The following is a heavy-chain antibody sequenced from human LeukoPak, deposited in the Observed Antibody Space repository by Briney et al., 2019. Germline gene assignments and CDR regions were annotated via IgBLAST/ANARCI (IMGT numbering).Heavy chain of an antibody. CDR3: ARGSSSWPRPNWFGP. Sequence: SETLSLTCAVYGGSFSGYYWSWIRQPPGEGLEWIGEINHSGSTNYNPSLKSRVTISVDTSKNQFSLKLSSVTAADTAVYYCARGSSSWPRPNWFGPWGQGTLVTVSS. V-gene: IGHV4-34*01. CDR2: INHSGST. D-gene: IGHD6-13*01. J-gene: IGHJ5*02. CDR1: GGSFSGYY.